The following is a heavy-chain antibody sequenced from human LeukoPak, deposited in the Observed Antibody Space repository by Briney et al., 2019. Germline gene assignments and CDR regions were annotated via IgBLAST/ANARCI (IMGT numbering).Heavy chain of an antibody. V-gene: IGHV1-69*04. Sequence: SVKVSCKASGYTFTSYDINWVRQAPGQGLEWMGRIIPILGIANYAQKFQGRVTITADKSTSTAYMELSSLRSEDTAVYYCARDRLDQTNTDYWGQGTLVTVSS. J-gene: IGHJ4*02. CDR2: IIPILGIA. CDR1: GYTFTSYD. CDR3: ARDRLDQTNTDY. D-gene: IGHD1-1*01.